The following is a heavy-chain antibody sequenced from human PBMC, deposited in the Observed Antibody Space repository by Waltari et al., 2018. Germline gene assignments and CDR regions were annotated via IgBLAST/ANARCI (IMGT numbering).Heavy chain of an antibody. J-gene: IGHJ5*02. V-gene: IGHV4-4*02. CDR3: ARDPRTYASGEGCFDP. CDR2: MYHSGSA. Sequence: QVQLEESGPGLVKPSGTLSLPCDVSGGSISSHNWCRWGRQPPGKGLEWIGEMYHSGSANYNPSLKSRVTISVDKSKNQFSLKVIPVTAADTAVYYCARDPRTYASGEGCFDPWGQGTLVTVSS. CDR1: GGSISSHNW. D-gene: IGHD3-10*01.